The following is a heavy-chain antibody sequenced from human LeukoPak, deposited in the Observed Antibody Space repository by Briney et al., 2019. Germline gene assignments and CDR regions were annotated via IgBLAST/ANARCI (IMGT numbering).Heavy chain of an antibody. J-gene: IGHJ3*02. CDR1: GGSIISGSSY. Sequence: SQTLSLTCTVSGGSIISGSSYWSWIRQPAGKGLECIGRIYTSGSTNYNPSLKSRVTLSVDTSKNQFTLKLSSVTAADTAVYYCAREGYDFWSGYPGSAFDIWGQGTMVTVSS. CDR3: AREGYDFWSGYPGSAFDI. V-gene: IGHV4-61*02. CDR2: IYTSGST. D-gene: IGHD3-3*01.